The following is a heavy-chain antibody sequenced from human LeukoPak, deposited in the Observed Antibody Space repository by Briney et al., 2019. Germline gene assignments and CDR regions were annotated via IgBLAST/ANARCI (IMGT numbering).Heavy chain of an antibody. D-gene: IGHD2-2*01. V-gene: IGHV1-69*13. CDR3: ARDRRCSSTSCYNWFDP. Sequence: ASVKVSCKASGGTFSSYAISWVRQAPGQGLEWMGWIIPIFGTANYAQRFQGRVTITADESTSTAYMELSSLRSEDTAVYYCARDRRCSSTSCYNWFDPWGQGTLVTVSS. CDR1: GGTFSSYA. J-gene: IGHJ5*02. CDR2: IIPIFGTA.